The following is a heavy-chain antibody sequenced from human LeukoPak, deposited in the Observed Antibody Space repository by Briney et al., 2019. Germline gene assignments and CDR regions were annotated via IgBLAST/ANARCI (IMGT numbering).Heavy chain of an antibody. CDR2: VSGSGVST. CDR1: GFTSASHA. V-gene: IGHV3-23*01. Sequence: PGGSLRLSCAASGFTSASHAMSWVRQAPGKGLEWVSAVSGSGVSTYYADSVKGRFTISRDNSKNTLFLHMNSLRAEDTAVYYCAKEDTVVVIATSRPDYWGQGTLVTVSS. D-gene: IGHD2-15*01. J-gene: IGHJ4*02. CDR3: AKEDTVVVIATSRPDY.